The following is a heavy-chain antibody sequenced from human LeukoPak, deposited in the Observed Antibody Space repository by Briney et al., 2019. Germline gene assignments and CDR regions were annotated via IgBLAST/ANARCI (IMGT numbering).Heavy chain of an antibody. Sequence: GGSLRLSCAASGFTLSAYGMHWIRQSPDKGLEWVGVIWYDGSKEYYGDSVKGRFTISKDDSKNTLYLQMNSQRADDTAVYYCARDGGSGIDYWGQGTLVTVSS. CDR2: IWYDGSKE. CDR3: ARDGGSGIDY. J-gene: IGHJ4*02. V-gene: IGHV3-33*01. D-gene: IGHD6-25*01. CDR1: GFTLSAYG.